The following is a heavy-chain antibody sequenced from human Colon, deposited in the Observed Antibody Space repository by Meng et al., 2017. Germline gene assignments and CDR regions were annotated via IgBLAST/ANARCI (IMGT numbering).Heavy chain of an antibody. V-gene: IGHV4-61*01. Sequence: QWRLQASGPGLLRASATLSLTFTVSGGSVSSGSHYWSWIRQPPGKGLEXIGYIYSSGSTNYNPSLKSRVTISADTSKNQFSLKLNSVTAADTAVYYCARGEVYDFWGQGTLVTVSS. CDR2: IYSSGST. CDR1: GGSVSSGSHY. J-gene: IGHJ4*02. D-gene: IGHD2-8*01. CDR3: ARGEVYDF.